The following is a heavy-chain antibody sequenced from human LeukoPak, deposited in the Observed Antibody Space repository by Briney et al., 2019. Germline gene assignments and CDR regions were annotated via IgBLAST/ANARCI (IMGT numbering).Heavy chain of an antibody. CDR3: AHVGDQVRGVNSFDY. Sequence: SGPTLVKPTQTLTLTCTFSGFSLSTSGVGVGRIRQPPGKALEWLALIYWDDDKRYSPSLKSRLTITKDTSKNQVVLTMTNMDPVDTATYYCAHVGDQVRGVNSFDYWGQGTLVTVSS. J-gene: IGHJ4*02. D-gene: IGHD3-10*01. V-gene: IGHV2-5*02. CDR1: GFSLSTSGVG. CDR2: IYWDDDK.